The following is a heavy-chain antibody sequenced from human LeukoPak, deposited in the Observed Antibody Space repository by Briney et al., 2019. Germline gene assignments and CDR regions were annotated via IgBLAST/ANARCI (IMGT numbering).Heavy chain of an antibody. Sequence: ASVKLSCKASVYTFTGYLMHWVRQAPGQGLEWMGWINPNSGDTNYGQKFQGRVTMTSDTYISTAYMELRRLRSDETDVYSCLSGSDLYYWGQGTLVTVSS. J-gene: IGHJ4*02. CDR3: LSGSDLYY. V-gene: IGHV1-2*02. CDR2: INPNSGDT. CDR1: VYTFTGYL. D-gene: IGHD5-12*01.